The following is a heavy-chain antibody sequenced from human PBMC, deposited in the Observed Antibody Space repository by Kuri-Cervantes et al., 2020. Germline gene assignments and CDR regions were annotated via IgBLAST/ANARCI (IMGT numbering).Heavy chain of an antibody. Sequence: LSLTCAASRFTFDDYAMHWVRPAPGKGLEWVSGISWNSGSIGYADSVKGRFTISRDNAKNSLYLQMNSLRAEDTAFYYCEKDGALDPDHIDYWGQGTLVTVSS. CDR3: EKDGALDPDHIDY. J-gene: IGHJ4*02. D-gene: IGHD1-26*01. V-gene: IGHV3-9*01. CDR1: RFTFDDYA. CDR2: ISWNSGSI.